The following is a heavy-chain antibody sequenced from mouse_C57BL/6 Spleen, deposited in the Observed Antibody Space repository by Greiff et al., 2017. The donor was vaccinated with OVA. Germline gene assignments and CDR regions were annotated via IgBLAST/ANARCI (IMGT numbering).Heavy chain of an antibody. CDR2: IWGGGST. Sequence: VKLQESGPGLVAPSQSLSITCTVSGFSLTSYGVDWVRQPPGKGLEWLGVIWGGGSTNYNSAPMSRLSISTDNSKSQVFLIMSSLQKDDTAMYYCAKRGSSYGCAYWGQGTLVTVSA. CDR1: GFSLTSYG. J-gene: IGHJ3*01. CDR3: AKRGSSYGCAY. D-gene: IGHD1-1*01. V-gene: IGHV2-9*01.